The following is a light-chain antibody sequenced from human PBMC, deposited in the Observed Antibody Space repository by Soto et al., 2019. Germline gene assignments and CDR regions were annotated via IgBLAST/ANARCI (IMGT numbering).Light chain of an antibody. Sequence: DIQMTQSPSTLSASVGDTVTITCRASQSVSDSLAWYQVKPGEAPKLLIFDVSNLETGVPSRFSGSGSGTEFSLTIRGLQPDDFSTYYRKQYDSSRTFGQGTKLEIK. J-gene: IGKJ2*01. V-gene: IGKV1-5*01. CDR1: QSVSDS. CDR2: DVS. CDR3: KQYDSSRT.